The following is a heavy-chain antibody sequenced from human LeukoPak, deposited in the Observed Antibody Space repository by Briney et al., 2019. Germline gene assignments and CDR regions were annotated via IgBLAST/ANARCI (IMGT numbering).Heavy chain of an antibody. Sequence: SETLSLTCTVSGGSISSYYWSWIRQPAGKGLEWIGRIYTSGSTNYNPSLKSRVTMSVDTSKNQFSLKLSSVTAADTAVYYCARAPSDIIDSSWFDPWGQGTLVTVSS. D-gene: IGHD3-16*02. CDR1: GGSISSYY. CDR2: IYTSGST. V-gene: IGHV4-4*07. J-gene: IGHJ5*02. CDR3: ARAPSDIIDSSWFDP.